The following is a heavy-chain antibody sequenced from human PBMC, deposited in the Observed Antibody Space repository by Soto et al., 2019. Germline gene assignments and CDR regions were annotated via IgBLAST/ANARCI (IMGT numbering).Heavy chain of an antibody. Sequence: ASVKVSCKASGYTFASYAMHWVRQAPGQRLEWMGWINAGNGNTKYSQKFQGRVTITRDTSASTGYMELSSLRSEDTAVYYCASGYYGSGSPFDHWGQGTLVTVSS. CDR1: GYTFASYA. CDR3: ASGYYGSGSPFDH. CDR2: INAGNGNT. D-gene: IGHD3-10*01. V-gene: IGHV1-3*01. J-gene: IGHJ4*02.